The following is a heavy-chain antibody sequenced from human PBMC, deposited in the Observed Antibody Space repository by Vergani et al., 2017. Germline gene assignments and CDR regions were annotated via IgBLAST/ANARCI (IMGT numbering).Heavy chain of an antibody. Sequence: QVQLVQSGAEVKKPGSSVKVSCKASGGTFSSYAISWVRQAPGQGLEWMGRIIPIFGTANYAQKFQGRVTITADESTSTAYMELSSLRSEDTAVYYCAKARDPNCKGGNCYSYYYGVDLWGQGTTVTVSS. CDR2: IIPIFGTA. J-gene: IGHJ6*02. CDR3: AKARDPNCKGGNCYSYYYGVDL. V-gene: IGHV1-69*13. D-gene: IGHD2-21*01. CDR1: GGTFSSYA.